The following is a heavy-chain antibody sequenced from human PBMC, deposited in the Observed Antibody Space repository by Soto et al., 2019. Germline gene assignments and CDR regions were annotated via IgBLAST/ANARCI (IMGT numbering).Heavy chain of an antibody. CDR1: GFTFSSYA. D-gene: IGHD6-19*01. CDR2: ISGSGGST. V-gene: IGHV3-23*01. J-gene: IGHJ4*02. Sequence: VGSLRLSCAVSGFTFSSYAMSWVRQAPGKGLEWVSAISGSGGSTYYADSVKGRFTISRDNAKNSLYLQMNSLRAEDTAVYYCASTIEVADTKRQLLTPFDHWGQGTLVTVSS. CDR3: ASTIEVADTKRQLLTPFDH.